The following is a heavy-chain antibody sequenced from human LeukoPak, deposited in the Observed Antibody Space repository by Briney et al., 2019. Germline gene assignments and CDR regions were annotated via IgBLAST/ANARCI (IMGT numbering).Heavy chain of an antibody. D-gene: IGHD3-9*01. Sequence: GGSLRLSCAASGFTFSSYGMHWVRQAPGKGLEWVAVISYDGSNKYYADSVKGRFTISRDNSKNTLYLQMNSLRAEDTAVYYCARDLYDILTGYPLDYWGQGTPVTVSS. V-gene: IGHV3-30*03. J-gene: IGHJ4*02. CDR1: GFTFSSYG. CDR2: ISYDGSNK. CDR3: ARDLYDILTGYPLDY.